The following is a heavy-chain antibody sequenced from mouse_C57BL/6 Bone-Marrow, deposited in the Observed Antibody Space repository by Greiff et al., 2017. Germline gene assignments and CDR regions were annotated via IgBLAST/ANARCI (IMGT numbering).Heavy chain of an antibody. V-gene: IGHV1-69*01. J-gene: IGHJ1*03. CDR2: IDPSDSYT. D-gene: IGHD1-1*01. CDR1: GYTFTSYW. Sequence: QVQLKQPGAELVMPGASVKLSCKASGYTFTSYWMHWVKQRPGQGLEWIGEIDPSDSYTTYNQKFKGKSTLTVDKYSSTAYMQLRSLTSEDSAVYYCARSGHYYGSSYGYFDVWGTGTTVTVSS. CDR3: ARSGHYYGSSYGYFDV.